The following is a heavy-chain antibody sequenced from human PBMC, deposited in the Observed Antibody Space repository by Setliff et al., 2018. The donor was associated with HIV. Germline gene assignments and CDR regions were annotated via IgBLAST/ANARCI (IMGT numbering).Heavy chain of an antibody. Sequence: SETLSRTCTVSGGSISSSSYYWGWIRQHPGKGLEWIGNIYYSGSTYYNPSLKSRVTISVDTSKNQFSLKLSSVTAADTAVYYCARTHGDYVGDAFDIWGQGTMVTVSS. J-gene: IGHJ3*02. CDR3: ARTHGDYVGDAFDI. CDR1: GGSISSSSYY. CDR2: IYYSGST. V-gene: IGHV4-39*01. D-gene: IGHD4-17*01.